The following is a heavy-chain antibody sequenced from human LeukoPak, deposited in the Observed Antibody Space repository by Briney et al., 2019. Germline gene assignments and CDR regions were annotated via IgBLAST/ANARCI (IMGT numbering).Heavy chain of an antibody. V-gene: IGHV3-74*01. Sequence: TGGSLRLSCAASGFSFSSYWMHWVRQAPGKGLVWVSGINRDGSGTSNADSVKGRFTISRDNAKNTLYLQMNSLRAEDTAVYYCAKSAVKWELRDAFDIWGQGTMVTVSS. D-gene: IGHD1-26*01. CDR2: INRDGSGT. J-gene: IGHJ3*02. CDR1: GFSFSSYW. CDR3: AKSAVKWELRDAFDI.